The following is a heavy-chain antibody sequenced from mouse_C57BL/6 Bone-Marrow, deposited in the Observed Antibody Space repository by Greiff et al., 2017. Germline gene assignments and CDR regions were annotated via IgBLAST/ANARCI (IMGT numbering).Heavy chain of an antibody. CDR2: INPYNGGT. CDR3: ARRSPYYFDY. J-gene: IGHJ2*01. V-gene: IGHV1-19*01. CDR1: GYTFTDYY. Sequence: VQLKESGPVLVKPGASVKMSCKASGYTFTDYYMNWVKQSHGKSLEWIGVINPYNGGTSYNQKFKGKATLTVDKSSSTAYMGLNSLTSEDSAVYYCARRSPYYFDYWGQGTTLTVSA.